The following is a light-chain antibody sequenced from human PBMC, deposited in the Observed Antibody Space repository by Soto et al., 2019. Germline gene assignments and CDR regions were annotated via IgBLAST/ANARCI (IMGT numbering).Light chain of an antibody. J-gene: IGKJ1*01. CDR2: DAS. CDR1: QSVSST. CDR3: QQYYKWPQT. V-gene: IGKV3-15*01. Sequence: ELVLTQSPGTLSLSPGDRATLSCRASQSVSSTYLAWYQQRPGQAPRLLIYDASTRATGVPARFRGSGSETEFTLTISSLQSEDFAVYHCQQYYKWPQTFGQGTKVDIK.